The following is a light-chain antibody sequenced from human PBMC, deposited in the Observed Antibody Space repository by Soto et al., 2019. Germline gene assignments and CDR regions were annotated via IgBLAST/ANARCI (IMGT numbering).Light chain of an antibody. V-gene: IGLV1-51*01. CDR2: DNN. CDR1: SSNIGNNC. CDR3: GTWDSSLSAVV. Sequence: EVTISCSGSSSNIGNNCVSWYQQLPGTAPKLLIYDNNKRPSGIPDRFSGSKSGTSATLGITGLQTGDEADYYCGTWDSSLSAVVFGGGTKVTVL. J-gene: IGLJ2*01.